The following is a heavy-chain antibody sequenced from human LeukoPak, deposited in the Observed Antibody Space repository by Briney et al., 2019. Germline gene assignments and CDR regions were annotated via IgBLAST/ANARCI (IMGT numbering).Heavy chain of an antibody. CDR2: ISGSGGRT. CDR1: GFTFSSYG. D-gene: IGHD3-10*01. CDR3: ARVAKYYYGSETYYFFEH. Sequence: GGSLRLSCAASGFTFSSYGMSWVRQAPGKGLERVSTISGSGGRTYFADSVKSRFTISRDNSKNTLYLQMNSLRVEDTAVYYCARVAKYYYGSETYYFFEHWGQGTPVTASS. J-gene: IGHJ4*02. V-gene: IGHV3-23*01.